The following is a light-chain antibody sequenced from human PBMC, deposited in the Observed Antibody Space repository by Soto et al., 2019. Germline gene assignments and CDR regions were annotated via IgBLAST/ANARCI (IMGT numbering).Light chain of an antibody. CDR1: QDISNY. CDR2: DAS. CDR3: QQYSHLIT. J-gene: IGKJ5*01. V-gene: IGKV1-33*01. Sequence: DSQMTQSPASLSASVGDRVAITCQASQDISNYLNWYQQKLGKAPKLLIYDASNLETGDPSRFSGSGSGTDFTFTISSLQPEDTATYYCQQYSHLITFGQGTRLEIK.